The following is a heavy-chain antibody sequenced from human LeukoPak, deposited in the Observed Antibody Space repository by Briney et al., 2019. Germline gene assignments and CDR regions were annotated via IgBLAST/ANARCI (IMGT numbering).Heavy chain of an antibody. J-gene: IGHJ4*02. CDR3: ARRCAGGDCYGAFDL. CDR2: ISYSGST. Sequence: SKTLSLTCTASGGSIISNSYDWGWIRQPPGKGLEWIGSISYSGSTYYNSSLKSRVTISVDMSKNQFSLKLSSVTAADTAIYYCARRCAGGDCYGAFDLWGQGTLVTVSS. V-gene: IGHV4-39*01. CDR1: GGSIISNSYD. D-gene: IGHD2-21*01.